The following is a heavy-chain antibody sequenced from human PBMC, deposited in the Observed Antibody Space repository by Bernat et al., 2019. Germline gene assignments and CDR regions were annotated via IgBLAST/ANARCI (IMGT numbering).Heavy chain of an antibody. CDR3: ARLNVGTSLAFDI. CDR1: GGSITSSNC. CDR2: IYHSGSP. V-gene: IGHV4-4*02. D-gene: IGHD1-26*01. J-gene: IGHJ3*02. Sequence: QVQLQESGPGLVKPSETLSLTCAVSGGSITSSNCWSLVRQPPGKGLEWIGEIYHSGSPNYNPSLKSRVTISVDKSKNEFYMKLSSVTAADTAVYYCARLNVGTSLAFDIWGQGTMVTVSS.